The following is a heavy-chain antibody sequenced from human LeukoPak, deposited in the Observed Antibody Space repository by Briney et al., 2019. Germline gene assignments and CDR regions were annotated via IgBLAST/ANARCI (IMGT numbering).Heavy chain of an antibody. V-gene: IGHV3-13*01. J-gene: IGHJ3*02. D-gene: IGHD3-22*01. Sequence: GGSLRLSCAASGFTFSSYDMHWVRQATGKGLEWVSAIGTAGDTYYPGSVKGRFTISRENAKNSLYLQMNSLRAGDKAVYYCARAYYYDSSGYFPSHAFDIWGQGTMVNVSS. CDR3: ARAYYYDSSGYFPSHAFDI. CDR2: IGTAGDT. CDR1: GFTFSSYD.